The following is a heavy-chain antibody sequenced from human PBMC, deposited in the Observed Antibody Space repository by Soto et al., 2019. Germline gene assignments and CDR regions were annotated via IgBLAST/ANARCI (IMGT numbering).Heavy chain of an antibody. CDR1: GFTFSTYA. D-gene: IGHD4-17*01. CDR2: ITGSGSST. V-gene: IGHV3-23*01. CDR3: GKDLYGDDGGVDY. J-gene: IGHJ4*02. Sequence: EVQLLDSGGGLVQPGGSLRLSCAASGFTFSTYAMSWVRQAPGKGLEWVSTITGSGSSTYYADSVKGRFTISRDNSKNTLALQLDSLRAEDTAVYYCGKDLYGDDGGVDYWGQGTLVTVS.